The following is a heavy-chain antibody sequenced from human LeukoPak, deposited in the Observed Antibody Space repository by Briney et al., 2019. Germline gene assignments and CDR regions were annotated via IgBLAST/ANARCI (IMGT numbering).Heavy chain of an antibody. CDR1: GGTFSSYA. D-gene: IGHD3-9*01. CDR3: TRGDYDILTGYYNLDY. J-gene: IGHJ4*02. Sequence: GASVKVSCKASGGTFSSYAISWVRQAPGQGLEWMGRINPNSGGTNYAQKFQGRVTMTRDTSISTAYMELSRLRSDDTAVYYCTRGDYDILTGYYNLDYRGQGTLVTVSS. V-gene: IGHV1-2*06. CDR2: INPNSGGT.